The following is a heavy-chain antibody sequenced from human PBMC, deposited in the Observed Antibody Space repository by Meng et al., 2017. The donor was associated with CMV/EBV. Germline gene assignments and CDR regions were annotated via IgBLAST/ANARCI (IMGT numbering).Heavy chain of an antibody. Sequence: GGSLRLSCKGSGFRFTTYWLGWVRQKPGKGLEWMGIIYTGDSDTKYSPSFQGQVTISADKSISTAYLQWNSLKASDTALYLCARNILPGWGYWGQGTLVTVSS. J-gene: IGHJ4*02. CDR2: IYTGDSDT. V-gene: IGHV5-51*01. CDR1: GFRFTTYW. D-gene: IGHD3-9*01. CDR3: ARNILPGWGY.